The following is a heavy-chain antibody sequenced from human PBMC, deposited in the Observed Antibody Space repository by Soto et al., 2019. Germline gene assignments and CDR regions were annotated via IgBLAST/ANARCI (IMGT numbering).Heavy chain of an antibody. CDR3: ARILPPGHIDY. Sequence: SETLSLTCTVSGGSLTNYYWTWIRQPPGKGLEWIGYIYYTGITHYNPSLKNRVTITVDTSRNQFSLKLTSVSAADTAVYYCARILPPGHIDYCGQGMQVTVSS. CDR2: IYYTGIT. J-gene: IGHJ4*02. V-gene: IGHV4-59*01. CDR1: GGSLTNYY.